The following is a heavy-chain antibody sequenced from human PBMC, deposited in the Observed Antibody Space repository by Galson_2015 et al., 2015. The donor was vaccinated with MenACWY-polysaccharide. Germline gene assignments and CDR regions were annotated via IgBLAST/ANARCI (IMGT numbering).Heavy chain of an antibody. Sequence: LRLSCAAPGFTFGDFYMSWLRQAPGKGLEWVSYINSSGSTIYYSDSVKGRFTISRDNAKNSLYLQMNSLRAEDTAVYYCAGGIVVVPAARKTGWYFELWGRGTLVPVSS. CDR2: INSSGSTI. D-gene: IGHD2-2*01. CDR1: GFTFGDFY. J-gene: IGHJ2*01. V-gene: IGHV3-11*01. CDR3: AGGIVVVPAARKTGWYFEL.